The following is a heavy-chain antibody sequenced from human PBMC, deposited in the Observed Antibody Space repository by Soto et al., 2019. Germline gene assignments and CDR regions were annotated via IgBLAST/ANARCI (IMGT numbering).Heavy chain of an antibody. CDR2: INHSGST. CDR3: ARVLSSSSLIRIDY. CDR1: GGSFSGYY. J-gene: IGHJ4*02. D-gene: IGHD6-13*01. Sequence: QVQLQQWGAGLLKPSETLSLTCAVYGGSFSGYYWSWIRQPPGKGVEWIGEINHSGSTNYNPSLKSRVTISVDTSKNQFSLKLRSVTAADTAVYYCARVLSSSSLIRIDYWGQGTLVTVSS. V-gene: IGHV4-34*01.